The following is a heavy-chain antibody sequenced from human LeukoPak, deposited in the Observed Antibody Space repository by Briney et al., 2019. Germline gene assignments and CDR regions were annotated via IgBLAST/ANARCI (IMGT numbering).Heavy chain of an antibody. CDR2: IIPIFGTA. CDR1: GGTFSSYA. Sequence: SVKASCKASGGTFSSYAISWVRQAPGQGLEWMGGIIPIFGTANYAQKFQGRVTITADESTSTAYMELSSLRSEDTAVYYCARDIVGATRGHFDYWGQGTLVTVSS. CDR3: ARDIVGATRGHFDY. J-gene: IGHJ4*02. D-gene: IGHD1-26*01. V-gene: IGHV1-69*13.